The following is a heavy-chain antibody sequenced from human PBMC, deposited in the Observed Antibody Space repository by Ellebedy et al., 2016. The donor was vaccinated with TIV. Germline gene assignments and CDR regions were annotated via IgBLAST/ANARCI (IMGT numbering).Heavy chain of an antibody. D-gene: IGHD3-10*01. Sequence: GESLKISCAASGFSFHNYAMNWVRQAPGKGLEWVAFIWYDGSKSQYADSVKGRFTFSRDNSKNTLSLQMNSLRAEDTAVYYCARGNYYGSGSDYWGQGTLVTVSS. CDR3: ARGNYYGSGSDY. CDR2: IWYDGSKS. CDR1: GFSFHNYA. J-gene: IGHJ4*02. V-gene: IGHV3-33*08.